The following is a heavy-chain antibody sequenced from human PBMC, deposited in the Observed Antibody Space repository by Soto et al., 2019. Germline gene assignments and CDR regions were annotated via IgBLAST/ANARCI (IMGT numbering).Heavy chain of an antibody. CDR1: GYSFTSYW. D-gene: IGHD2-15*01. CDR3: ARLRYCSGGSCYSNYYYYGMDV. V-gene: IGHV5-51*01. Sequence: PGESLKISCKGSGYSFTSYWIGWVRQMPGKGLEWMGIIYPGDSDTRYSPSFQGQVTISADKSISTAYLQWSSLKASDTATYYCARLRYCSGGSCYSNYYYYGMDVWGQGTTVTVSS. CDR2: IYPGDSDT. J-gene: IGHJ6*02.